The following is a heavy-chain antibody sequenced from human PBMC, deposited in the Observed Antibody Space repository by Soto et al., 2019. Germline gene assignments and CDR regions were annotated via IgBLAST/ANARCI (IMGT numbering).Heavy chain of an antibody. J-gene: IGHJ4*02. V-gene: IGHV3-7*01. CDR2: IKQDGSEK. D-gene: IGHD3-3*01. Sequence: EAQLVESGGGLVQPGGSLRLSCAASGFTFTSYWMSWVRQAPGKGLEWVANIKQDGSEKYYADSAKGRFIISRDNAKTSLYLQMNSLRAEDTAVYYCARDMGVFWSGYPEGGFDYWGQGTPVTVSS. CDR3: ARDMGVFWSGYPEGGFDY. CDR1: GFTFTSYW.